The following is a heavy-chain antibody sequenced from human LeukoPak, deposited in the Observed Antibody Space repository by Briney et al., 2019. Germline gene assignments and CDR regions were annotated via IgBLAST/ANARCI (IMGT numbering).Heavy chain of an antibody. CDR2: IIPIFGTA. J-gene: IGHJ4*02. V-gene: IGHV1-69*05. Sequence: GASVKVSCKASGGTFSSYAISWVRQAPGQGLEWMGGIIPIFGTANYAQKLQGRVTMTTDTSTSTAYMELRSLRSDDTAVYYCARGDYGDYWGQGTLVTVSS. CDR3: ARGDYGDY. CDR1: GGTFSSYA.